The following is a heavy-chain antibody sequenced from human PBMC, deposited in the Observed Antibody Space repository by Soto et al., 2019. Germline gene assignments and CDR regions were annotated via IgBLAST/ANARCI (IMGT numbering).Heavy chain of an antibody. CDR1: GGTFSSYA. D-gene: IGHD6-19*01. J-gene: IGHJ6*02. CDR3: ARGKAVAGNYYYYYGMDV. V-gene: IGHV1-69*01. Sequence: QLVQSGAEVKKPGSSVKVSCKASGGTFSSYAISWVRQAPGQGLEWMGWIIPSFGTANYAQKFQGRVTINADESTSTAYMELSSLRYEDTAVYYCARGKAVAGNYYYYYGMDVCGQGTTVTVSS. CDR2: IIPSFGTA.